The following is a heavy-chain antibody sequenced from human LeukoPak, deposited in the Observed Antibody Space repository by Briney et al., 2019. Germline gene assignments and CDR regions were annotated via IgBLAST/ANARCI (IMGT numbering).Heavy chain of an antibody. J-gene: IGHJ4*02. V-gene: IGHV3-48*01. CDR3: AREPLWFGSDY. CDR1: GFTFSSYS. CDR2: ISSSSSTI. Sequence: GGSLRLSCAASGFTFSSYSMNWVRQAPGKGLEWVSYISSSSSTIYYADSVKGRFTISRDKAKNSLYLQMNSLRAEDTAVYYCAREPLWFGSDYWGQGTLVTVSS. D-gene: IGHD3-10*01.